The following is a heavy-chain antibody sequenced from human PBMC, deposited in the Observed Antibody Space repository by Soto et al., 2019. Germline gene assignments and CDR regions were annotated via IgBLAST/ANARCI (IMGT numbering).Heavy chain of an antibody. V-gene: IGHV4-34*01. D-gene: IGHD4-17*01. Sequence: SETLSLTCAVYGGSFSGYYWSWIRQPPGKGLEWIGEINHSGSTNYNPSLKSRVTISVDTSKNQFSLKLSSVTAADTAVYYCARDLYGDTAYWGQGTLVTVSS. J-gene: IGHJ4*02. CDR1: GGSFSGYY. CDR3: ARDLYGDTAY. CDR2: INHSGST.